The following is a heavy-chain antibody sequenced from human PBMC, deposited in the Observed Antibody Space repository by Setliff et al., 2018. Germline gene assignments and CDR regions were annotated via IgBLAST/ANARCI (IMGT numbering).Heavy chain of an antibody. V-gene: IGHV3-30*04. D-gene: IGHD3-16*01. CDR2: ISYDKRNE. CDR3: ARDPIGPFLSYMDD. Sequence: GGSLRLSCAASGSNFGAYAMHWVRQAPGKGLEWVAVISYDKRNEYYADSVKGRFTISRDNSRNTLYLQMNSLRGEDTAVYFCARDPIGPFLSYMDDWGKGTTVTVSS. CDR1: GSNFGAYA. J-gene: IGHJ6*03.